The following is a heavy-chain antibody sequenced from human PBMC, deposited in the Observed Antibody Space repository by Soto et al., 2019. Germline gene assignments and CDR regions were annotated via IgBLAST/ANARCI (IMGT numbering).Heavy chain of an antibody. CDR3: ARARQYYDCELDP. Sequence: SETLSLTCAVYGGSFSGYYWTWIRQPPGTGLEWIGEINHSGRTYYNPSLKSRLSISLDTSENQFSLKLTSVTAADTAIYYCARARQYYDCELDPWGQGTLVTVS. CDR2: INHSGRT. D-gene: IGHD3-16*01. V-gene: IGHV4-34*09. J-gene: IGHJ5*02. CDR1: GGSFSGYY.